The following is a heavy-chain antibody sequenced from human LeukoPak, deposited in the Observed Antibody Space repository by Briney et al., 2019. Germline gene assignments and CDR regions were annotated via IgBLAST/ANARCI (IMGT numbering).Heavy chain of an antibody. CDR2: IYHSGST. Sequence: SETLSLTCAVSGYSISSGYYGGWIRQPPGKGLEWIGSIYHSGSTYYNPSLKSRVTISVDTSKNQFSLKLSSVTAADTAVYYCARGRYYGSGSPKSNWFDPWGQGTLVTVSS. CDR3: ARGRYYGSGSPKSNWFDP. J-gene: IGHJ5*02. D-gene: IGHD3-10*01. V-gene: IGHV4-38-2*01. CDR1: GYSISSGYY.